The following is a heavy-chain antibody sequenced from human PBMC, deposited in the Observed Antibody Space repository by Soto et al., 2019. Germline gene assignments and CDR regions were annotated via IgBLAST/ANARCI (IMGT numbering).Heavy chain of an antibody. Sequence: ASVKVSCKASGYTFTSYAMHWVRQAPGQRLEWMGWINAGNGNTKYSQKFQGRVTITRDTSASTAYMELSSLRSEDAAVYYCARGSITMIVVAHFDYWGQGTLVTVSS. V-gene: IGHV1-3*01. CDR2: INAGNGNT. D-gene: IGHD3-22*01. CDR1: GYTFTSYA. CDR3: ARGSITMIVVAHFDY. J-gene: IGHJ4*02.